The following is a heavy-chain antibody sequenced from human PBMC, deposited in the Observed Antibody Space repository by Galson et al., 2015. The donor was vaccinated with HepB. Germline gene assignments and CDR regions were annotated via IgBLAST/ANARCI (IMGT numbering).Heavy chain of an antibody. CDR3: AREPLFRTTTKLLNGMDA. D-gene: IGHD2/OR15-2a*01. CDR2: ISAYNGNT. V-gene: IGHV1-18*01. CDR1: GYTFTSYG. J-gene: IGHJ6*02. Sequence: SCKASGYTFTSYGISWVRQAPGQGLEWMGWISAYNGNTNYAQKLQGRVTMTTDTSTSTAYMELRSLRSDDTAVYYCAREPLFRTTTKLLNGMDAWGQGTTVTVSS.